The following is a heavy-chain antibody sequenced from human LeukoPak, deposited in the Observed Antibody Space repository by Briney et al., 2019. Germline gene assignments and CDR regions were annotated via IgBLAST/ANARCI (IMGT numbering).Heavy chain of an antibody. V-gene: IGHV3-21*05. CDR1: GFTFSNFG. Sequence: MSGGSLILSCAASGFTFSNFGMNWVRQAPGKGLEWVSYISSSSSYTNYADSVKGRFTISRDNAKNSLYLQMNSLRAEDTAVYYCARDYGAIGYYDSSGYEGFDYWGQGTLVTVSS. CDR2: ISSSSSYT. D-gene: IGHD3-22*01. J-gene: IGHJ4*02. CDR3: ARDYGAIGYYDSSGYEGFDY.